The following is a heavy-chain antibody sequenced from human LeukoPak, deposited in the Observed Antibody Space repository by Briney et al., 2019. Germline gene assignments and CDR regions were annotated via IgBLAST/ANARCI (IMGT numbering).Heavy chain of an antibody. CDR3: VNYYDSSDYQQPNHFDY. J-gene: IGHJ4*02. CDR2: IYYSGST. CDR1: GGSISSSSYY. Sequence: SETLSLTCTVSGGSISSSSYYWGWIRQPPGKGLDWIGSIYYSGSTYYNPSLKSRFTISVDTSKNQFSLKLSSVTAADTAVYYCVNYYDSSDYQQPNHFDYWVQGTLVTVSS. V-gene: IGHV4-39*01. D-gene: IGHD3-22*01.